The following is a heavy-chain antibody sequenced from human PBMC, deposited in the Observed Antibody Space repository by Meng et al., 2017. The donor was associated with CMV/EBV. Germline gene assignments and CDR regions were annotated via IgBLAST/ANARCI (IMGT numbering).Heavy chain of an antibody. CDR2: IYYSGST. CDR1: GGSISSGDYY. Sequence: LQEAGPGLVKPSTTLSLTCTVSGGSISSGDYYWSWIRQPPGKGLEWIGYIYYSGSTYYNPSLKSRVTISVDTSKNQFSLKLSSVTAADTAVYYCARVTSRVAGAIDYWGQGTLVTVSS. J-gene: IGHJ4*02. CDR3: ARVTSRVAGAIDY. V-gene: IGHV4-30-4*08. D-gene: IGHD1-14*01.